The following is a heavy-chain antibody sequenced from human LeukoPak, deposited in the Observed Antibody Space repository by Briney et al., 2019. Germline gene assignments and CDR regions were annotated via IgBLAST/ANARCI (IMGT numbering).Heavy chain of an antibody. Sequence: ASVKVSCKASGYTFTGYYMHWVRQAPGQGLEWMGWINPNSGGTNYAQKFQGRVTMTRDTSISTAYMELSRLRSDDTAVYYCARGARYSYAYYYYYMDVWGKGTTVTVSS. CDR2: INPNSGGT. CDR3: ARGARYSYAYYYYYMDV. J-gene: IGHJ6*03. V-gene: IGHV1-2*02. CDR1: GYTFTGYY. D-gene: IGHD5-18*01.